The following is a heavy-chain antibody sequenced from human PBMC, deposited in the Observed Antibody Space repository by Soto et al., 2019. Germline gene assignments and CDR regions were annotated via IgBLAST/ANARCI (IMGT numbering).Heavy chain of an antibody. CDR3: ARAGNYYGSGSYFWYYYYGMDV. Sequence: PSETLSLTCTVSGGSISSYYWSWIRQPPGKGLEWIGYIYYSGSTNYNPSLKSRVTISVDTSKNQFSLKLSSVTAADTAVYYCARAGNYYGSGSYFWYYYYGMDVWGQGTTVTVSS. CDR2: IYYSGST. J-gene: IGHJ6*02. CDR1: GGSISSYY. D-gene: IGHD3-10*01. V-gene: IGHV4-59*01.